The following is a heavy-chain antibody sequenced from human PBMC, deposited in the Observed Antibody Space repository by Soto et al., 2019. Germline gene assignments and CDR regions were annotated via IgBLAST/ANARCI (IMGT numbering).Heavy chain of an antibody. CDR2: ISGSGGST. D-gene: IGHD6-13*01. Sequence: GGSLRLSCAASGFTFSNYGMSWVRQAPGKGLEWVSVISGSGGSTYYADSVKGRFTLSRDNSKNTVYLQMNSLRAEDTAVYYCAKDRVAAAGRYYYYYGMDVWGQGTTVTVSS. J-gene: IGHJ6*02. CDR1: GFTFSNYG. V-gene: IGHV3-23*01. CDR3: AKDRVAAAGRYYYYYGMDV.